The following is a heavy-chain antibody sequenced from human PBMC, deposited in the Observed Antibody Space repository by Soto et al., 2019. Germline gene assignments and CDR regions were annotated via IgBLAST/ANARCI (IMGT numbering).Heavy chain of an antibody. D-gene: IGHD5-12*01. V-gene: IGHV3-48*03. CDR1: GFTVSSYE. CDR3: TKEKSVINSGYDAFAI. J-gene: IGHJ3*02. Sequence: PGGSLRLSCAASGFTVSSYEMDWVRQAPGKGLEWVAYISISGGTIYYGDSVEGRFTISRDNAENSLYLQMNSLRAEDTAVYYCTKEKSVINSGYDAFAIWGRGTVVTVS. CDR2: ISISGGTI.